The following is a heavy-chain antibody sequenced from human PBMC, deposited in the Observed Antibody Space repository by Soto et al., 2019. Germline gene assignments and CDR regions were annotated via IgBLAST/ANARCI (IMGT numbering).Heavy chain of an antibody. Sequence: QVQLVQSGAEVKKPGASVKVSCKASGYTFTSYDINWVRQATGQGLEWMGWMNPNSGNTGYAQKFQGRVTMTTSTSISTAYMELSSLRSEDTAVYYCTRGGYSEGQTDFDPWGQGTLVTVSS. CDR2: MNPNSGNT. CDR3: TRGGYSEGQTDFDP. J-gene: IGHJ5*02. V-gene: IGHV1-8*01. D-gene: IGHD5-18*01. CDR1: GYTFTSYD.